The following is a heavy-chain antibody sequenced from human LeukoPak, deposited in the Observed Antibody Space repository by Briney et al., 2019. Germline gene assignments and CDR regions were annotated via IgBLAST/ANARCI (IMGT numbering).Heavy chain of an antibody. Sequence: ASVKVSCKASGGTFSSYAISWVRQAPGQGLEWMGGIIPIFGTANYAQKFQGRVTITADESTSTAYMERSSLRSEDTAVYYCARSLRTYYDILTGYYYFDYWGQGTLVTVSS. CDR3: ARSLRTYYDILTGYYYFDY. V-gene: IGHV1-69*13. CDR2: IIPIFGTA. D-gene: IGHD3-9*01. J-gene: IGHJ4*02. CDR1: GGTFSSYA.